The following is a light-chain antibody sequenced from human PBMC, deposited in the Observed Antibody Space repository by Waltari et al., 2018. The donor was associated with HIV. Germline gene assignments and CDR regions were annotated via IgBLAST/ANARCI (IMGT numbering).Light chain of an antibody. CDR2: AAS. CDR1: QGIEQD. J-gene: IGKJ2*01. V-gene: IGKV1-6*02. Sequence: AIQMTQSPTSLSASVGDRVTITCRASQGIEQDLSWYQQKPGMAPRLLIYAASISQTGVPPRFSGSGSGAAFTLTISPLEAEDFATYYCLQDFSWPYTFGQVTKLEIK. CDR3: LQDFSWPYT.